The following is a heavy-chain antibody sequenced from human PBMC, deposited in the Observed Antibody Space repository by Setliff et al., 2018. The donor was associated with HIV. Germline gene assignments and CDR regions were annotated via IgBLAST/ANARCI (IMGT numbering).Heavy chain of an antibody. CDR1: GGSISSGTYY. CDR3: ARDRSDYYNLPGYFDH. CDR2: IYYSGST. V-gene: IGHV4-31*03. J-gene: IGHJ4*02. Sequence: PSETLSLTCTVSGGSISSGTYYWSWIRQHPGKGLEWIGYIYYSGSTYYNPSLKSRVTISVDTSRNQFSLQLSSLTAADTAVYYCARDRSDYYNLPGYFDHLGQGTPVTVSS. D-gene: IGHD3-3*01.